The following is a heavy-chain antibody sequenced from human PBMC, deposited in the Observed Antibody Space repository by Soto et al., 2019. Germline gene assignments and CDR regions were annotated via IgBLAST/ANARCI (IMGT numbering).Heavy chain of an antibody. D-gene: IGHD2-2*01. CDR2: INPNSGGT. J-gene: IGHJ6*02. Sequence: ASVKVSCKASGYTFTGYYMHWVRQAPGQGLEWMGWINPNSGGTNYAQKFQGWVTMTRDTSISTAYMELRSLRSDDTAVYYCARDLEYCFSSSCYCGGGGDYVNDFGGQGPSDTVS. CDR3: ARDLEYCFSSSCYCGGGGDYVNDF. CDR1: GYTFTGYY. V-gene: IGHV1-2*04.